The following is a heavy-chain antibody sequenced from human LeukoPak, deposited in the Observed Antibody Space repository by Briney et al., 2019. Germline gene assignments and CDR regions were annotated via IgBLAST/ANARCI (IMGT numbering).Heavy chain of an antibody. CDR1: GFTFSSYW. V-gene: IGHV3-7*03. D-gene: IGHD3-9*01. J-gene: IGHJ4*02. CDR3: AGDHLLTGCLDY. Sequence: GGSLRLSCAASGFTFSSYWMSWVRQPPGKGLECLANIKQDGSEKDYVDSVKGRFTLSRDNDKNSLYLQMNSLRAEDTAVYFCAGDHLLTGCLDYWGEGTLVTVSS. CDR2: IKQDGSEK.